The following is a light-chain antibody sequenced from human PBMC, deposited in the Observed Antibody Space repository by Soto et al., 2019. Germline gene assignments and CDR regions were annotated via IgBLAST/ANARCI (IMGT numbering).Light chain of an antibody. CDR2: SAS. CDR1: QAIANY. V-gene: IGKV1-16*01. CDR3: QQYSIYPIT. J-gene: IGKJ5*01. Sequence: DIQMTQSPSSLSASVGDRVTITCRASQAIANYLAWFQQKPGKAPKSVISSASSLQSGVPLRFSGSGSGTDFTLTISSLQPEDSATYYCQQYSIYPITFGQGTRLEI.